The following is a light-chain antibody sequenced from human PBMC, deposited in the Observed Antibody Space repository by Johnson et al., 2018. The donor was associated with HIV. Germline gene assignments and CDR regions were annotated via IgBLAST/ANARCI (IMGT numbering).Light chain of an antibody. J-gene: IGLJ1*01. CDR2: ESN. CDR1: SSNIGKNS. CDR3: GTWDSSLSAGRV. V-gene: IGLV1-51*02. Sequence: QPVLTQPPSVSAAPGQKVTIPCSGSSSNIGKNSVSWYQQLPGTAPKLLIYESNKRPSGIPDRFSGSKSGTSATLGITGLQTGDEADYYCGTWDSSLSAGRVFGTGTKVTVL.